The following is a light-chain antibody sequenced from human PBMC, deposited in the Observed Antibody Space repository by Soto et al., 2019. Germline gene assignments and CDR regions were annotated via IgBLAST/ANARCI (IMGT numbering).Light chain of an antibody. Sequence: EIVMTQSPATLSVSPGERATLSCRASHTVSSSSLTWCQQKPGQAPRLLIYGASTRATGIPARFSGSGSGTEFTLTISSLQSEDFAVYYCQQYNNWPPTTFGQGTRLEIK. J-gene: IGKJ5*01. CDR2: GAS. CDR3: QQYNNWPPTT. V-gene: IGKV3-15*01. CDR1: HTVSSS.